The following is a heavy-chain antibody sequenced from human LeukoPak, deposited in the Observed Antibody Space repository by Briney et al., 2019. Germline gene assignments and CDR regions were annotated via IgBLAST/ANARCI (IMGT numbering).Heavy chain of an antibody. V-gene: IGHV3-21*01. CDR2: ISGSSSYI. Sequence: GGSLRLSCAASGFPFSSYRMNWVRQAPGKGLEGVSCISGSSSYIYYADSVKGRFTISRDNAKNSLYLQMNSLRAEDTAVYYCARAKQSSGLYFDYWGQGTLVTVSS. J-gene: IGHJ4*02. D-gene: IGHD6-19*01. CDR3: ARAKQSSGLYFDY. CDR1: GFPFSSYR.